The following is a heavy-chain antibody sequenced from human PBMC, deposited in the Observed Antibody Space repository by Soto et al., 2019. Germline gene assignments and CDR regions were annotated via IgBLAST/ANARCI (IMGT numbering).Heavy chain of an antibody. CDR1: GFTLSTFS. CDR2: ISSSGDTI. Sequence: EVQLVESGGDLVQPGGSLRLSCAASGFTLSTFSMDWVRQAPGKGLEWISYISSSGDTIYYRDSVRGRFTISRDNADNSVYLQINSLTDEDTAIYYCVRGWRSSSFDQWGRGTLVTVSS. CDR3: VRGWRSSSFDQ. D-gene: IGHD6-19*01. J-gene: IGHJ4*01. V-gene: IGHV3-48*02.